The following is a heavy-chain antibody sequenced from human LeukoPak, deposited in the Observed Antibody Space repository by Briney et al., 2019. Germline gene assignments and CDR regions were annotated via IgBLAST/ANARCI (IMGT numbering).Heavy chain of an antibody. V-gene: IGHV1-2*02. CDR1: GYTFTSYG. Sequence: ASVKVSCKASGYTFTSYGISWVRQAPGQGLEWMGWINPNSGGTHYAHKFQGRGSITRDTYISTDTLELSRLRSDDTAVYYCASAYYDILTGYKSFHYWGQGTLVTVSS. D-gene: IGHD3-9*01. J-gene: IGHJ4*02. CDR2: INPNSGGT. CDR3: ASAYYDILTGYKSFHY.